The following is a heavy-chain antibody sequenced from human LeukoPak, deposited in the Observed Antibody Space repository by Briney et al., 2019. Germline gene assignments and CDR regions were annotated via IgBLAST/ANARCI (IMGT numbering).Heavy chain of an antibody. CDR2: IWADGGS. J-gene: IGHJ4*02. D-gene: IGHD3-3*01. Sequence: GRSLRLSCAASGFTFSAYGMHWVRQAPGKGLEWVTIIWADGGSYYSDSVKGRFTISRDNAKNSLYLQMNSLRAEDTAVYYCARRSYYDFWSGYDYWGQGTLVTVSS. V-gene: IGHV3-33*01. CDR3: ARRSYYDFWSGYDY. CDR1: GFTFSAYG.